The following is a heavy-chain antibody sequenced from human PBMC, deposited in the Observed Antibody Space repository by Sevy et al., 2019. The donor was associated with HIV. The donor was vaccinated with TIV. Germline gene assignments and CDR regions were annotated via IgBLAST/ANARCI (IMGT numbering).Heavy chain of an antibody. Sequence: GGSLRLSCAASGFTFSKYSMSLVRQPPGKGLEWVATLSFGCGEINYADSVKGRFTISRDNSKNSFYLQMNNLRAEDTAVYYCAREGCTKPHDYWGQGTLVTVSS. J-gene: IGHJ4*02. CDR1: GFTFSKYS. D-gene: IGHD2-8*01. CDR3: AREGCTKPHDY. V-gene: IGHV3-23*01. CDR2: LSFGCGEI.